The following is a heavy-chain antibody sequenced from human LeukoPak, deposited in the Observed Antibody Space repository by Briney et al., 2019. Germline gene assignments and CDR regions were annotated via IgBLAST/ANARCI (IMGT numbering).Heavy chain of an antibody. CDR3: ARGVYSSGWYANDY. V-gene: IGHV1-8*01. CDR1: GYTCTSYD. D-gene: IGHD6-19*01. Sequence: GASVKVSCKAAGYTCTSYDINWGRQATAQGLEWMGWMNPNSGNTGYAQKFQGRVTMTRNPSISTAYMELSSLRSEETAVYYCARGVYSSGWYANDYWGQGTLVTVSS. CDR2: MNPNSGNT. J-gene: IGHJ4*02.